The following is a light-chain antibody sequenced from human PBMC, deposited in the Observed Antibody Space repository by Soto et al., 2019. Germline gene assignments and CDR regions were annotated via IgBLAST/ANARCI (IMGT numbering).Light chain of an antibody. CDR3: GTWDSSLSVSYYV. Sequence: QSVLTQPPSVSAAPGQKVTISCSGSSSNIGNNYVSWYQQLPGTAPKLLIYDNNKRPSGIPDRFSGSKSGTSATLGITGLQTGDEADYYCGTWDSSLSVSYYVFGTGTKLTVL. J-gene: IGLJ1*01. CDR1: SSNIGNNY. CDR2: DNN. V-gene: IGLV1-51*01.